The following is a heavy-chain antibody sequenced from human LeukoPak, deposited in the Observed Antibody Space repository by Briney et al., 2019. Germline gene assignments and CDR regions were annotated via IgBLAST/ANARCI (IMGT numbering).Heavy chain of an antibody. CDR1: GFTFSNYG. Sequence: GGSRRLSCAASGFTFSNYGMVWVRQAPGKGLGGVSFIRFDGGHKYYADSVKGRFTISRDNSKNTLYLQMHSLRAEDTAVYYCAKDLGYDILTGPGLWGQGTLVTVAS. CDR3: AKDLGYDILTGPGL. D-gene: IGHD3-9*01. CDR2: IRFDGGHK. V-gene: IGHV3-30*02. J-gene: IGHJ4*02.